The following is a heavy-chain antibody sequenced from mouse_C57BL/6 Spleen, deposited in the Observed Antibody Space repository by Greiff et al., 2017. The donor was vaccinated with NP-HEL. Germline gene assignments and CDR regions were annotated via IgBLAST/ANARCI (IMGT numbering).Heavy chain of an antibody. V-gene: IGHV2-2*01. Sequence: QVQLKQSGPGLVQPSQSLSITCTASGFSLTSYGVHWVRQSPGKGLEWLGVIWRGGSTDYNAAFISRLSISKDNSKSQVFVKMNSLQADDTAIYYCARRGYGAMDYWGQGTSVTVSS. D-gene: IGHD3-2*02. J-gene: IGHJ4*01. CDR2: IWRGGST. CDR1: GFSLTSYG. CDR3: ARRGYGAMDY.